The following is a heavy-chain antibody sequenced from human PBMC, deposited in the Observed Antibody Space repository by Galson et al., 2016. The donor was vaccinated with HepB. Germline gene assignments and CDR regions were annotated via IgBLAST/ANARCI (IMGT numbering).Heavy chain of an antibody. CDR3: AHFSSGWYRVGRAFDI. CDR1: GFSLSTSGVG. D-gene: IGHD6-19*01. Sequence: PALVKPTQTLTLTCTFSGFSLSTSGVGVGWIRQPPGKALEWLTLLYWADDTHYRPLLKSRRTVTKDTSKNLVVLTMSNMDPADTATYYFAHFSSGWYRVGRAFDIWGQGTMVTVSS. V-gene: IGHV2-5*02. CDR2: LYWADDT. J-gene: IGHJ3*02.